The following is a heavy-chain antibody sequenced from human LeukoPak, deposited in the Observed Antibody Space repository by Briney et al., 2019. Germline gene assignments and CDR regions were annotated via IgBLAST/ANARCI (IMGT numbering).Heavy chain of an antibody. Sequence: ASVKVSCKASAYSFSSYDINWVRQAIGQGLAWMGWMNPNSGNTGYAQKFQGRVTMTRNTSINTAYMELSGLISEDTAVYFCTRAGERPIRYFDYWGQGTLVTVSS. V-gene: IGHV1-8*01. D-gene: IGHD3-9*01. J-gene: IGHJ4*02. CDR1: AYSFSSYD. CDR3: TRAGERPIRYFDY. CDR2: MNPNSGNT.